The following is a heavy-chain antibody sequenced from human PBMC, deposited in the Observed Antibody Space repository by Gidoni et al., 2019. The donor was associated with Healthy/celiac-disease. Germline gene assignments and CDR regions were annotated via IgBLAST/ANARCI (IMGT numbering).Heavy chain of an antibody. CDR3: ARAKRGYSYGWGYYYYGMDV. Sequence: EVQLVESGGGLVQPGGSLRLSCAASGFTFSSYELHWVRQATGKGLEWVSAIGTAGDPYYPGSVKGRFTISRENAKNSLYLQMNSLRAGDTAVYYCARAKRGYSYGWGYYYYGMDVWGQGTTVTVSS. D-gene: IGHD5-18*01. CDR2: IGTAGDP. V-gene: IGHV3-13*05. J-gene: IGHJ6*02. CDR1: GFTFSSYE.